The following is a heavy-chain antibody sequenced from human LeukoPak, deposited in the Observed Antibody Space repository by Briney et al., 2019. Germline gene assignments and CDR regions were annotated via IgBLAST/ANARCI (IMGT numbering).Heavy chain of an antibody. J-gene: IGHJ4*02. CDR2: ISAYNGNT. D-gene: IGHD5-12*01. Sequence: ASVKVSCKASGYTFTSYGISWVRQAPGQGLEWMGWISAYNGNTNYAQKLQGRVTITTDESTSTAYMELSSLRSEDTAVYYCASPNRGYSGYVFDYWGQGTLVTVSS. CDR1: GYTFTSYG. CDR3: ASPNRGYSGYVFDY. V-gene: IGHV1-18*01.